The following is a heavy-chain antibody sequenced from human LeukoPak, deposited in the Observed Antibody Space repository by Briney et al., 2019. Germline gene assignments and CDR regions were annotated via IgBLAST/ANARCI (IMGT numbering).Heavy chain of an antibody. D-gene: IGHD3-22*01. CDR2: IYHSGST. J-gene: IGHJ4*02. V-gene: IGHV4-39*07. CDR1: GGSISSSGYY. Sequence: ASETLSLICTVSGGSISSSGYYWGWIRQPPGKGLEWIGSIYHSGSTYYNPSLKSRVTISVDTSKNQFSLKLSSVTAADTAVYYCAREPFSSGYYYVFDYWGQGTLVTVSS. CDR3: AREPFSSGYYYVFDY.